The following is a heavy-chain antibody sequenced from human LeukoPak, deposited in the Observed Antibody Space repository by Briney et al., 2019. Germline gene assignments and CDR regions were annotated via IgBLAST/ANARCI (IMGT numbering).Heavy chain of an antibody. V-gene: IGHV3-23*01. Sequence: GGSLRLSCATSGFPFETNAMSWVRQAPGKGLEWVATIGNTETFYADSVTGRFTISRDNSKNTVNPQMNRLRVEDTAIYYCAKDWIQFNRVFDCFDSWGQGTLVTVSS. CDR2: IGNTET. J-gene: IGHJ4*02. CDR3: AKDWIQFNRVFDCFDS. D-gene: IGHD5-18*01. CDR1: GFPFETNA.